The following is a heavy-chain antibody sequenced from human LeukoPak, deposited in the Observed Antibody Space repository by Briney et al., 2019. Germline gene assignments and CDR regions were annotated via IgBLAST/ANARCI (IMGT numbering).Heavy chain of an antibody. J-gene: IGHJ4*02. V-gene: IGHV3-23*01. CDR1: GFSIRSYA. CDR2: IGGGGGSA. Sequence: GGSLRLSCAASGFSIRSYAMTWVRQAPGKGLEWVSGIGGGGGSAYYVDSVKGRFTISRDNSKNTLYLQMNSLRAEDTAVYYCAKDRNYYDSSGDSDWGQGTLVTVSS. CDR3: AKDRNYYDSSGDSD. D-gene: IGHD3-22*01.